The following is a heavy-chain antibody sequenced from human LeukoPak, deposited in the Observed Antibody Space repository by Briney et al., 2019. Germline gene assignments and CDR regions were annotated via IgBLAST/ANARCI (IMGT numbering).Heavy chain of an antibody. CDR3: TTALSITMVRGDPFDY. J-gene: IGHJ4*02. CDR1: GFTFSSYA. Sequence: PGGSLRLSCAASGFTFSSYAMSWVRQAPGKGLEWVSAISGSGGSTYYADSVKGRFTISRDNSKNTLYLQMNSLKTGDTAVYYCTTALSITMVRGDPFDYWGQGTLVTVSS. CDR2: ISGSGGST. V-gene: IGHV3-23*01. D-gene: IGHD3-10*01.